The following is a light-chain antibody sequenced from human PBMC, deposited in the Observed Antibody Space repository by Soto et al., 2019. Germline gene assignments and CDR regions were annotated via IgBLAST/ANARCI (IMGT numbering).Light chain of an antibody. CDR1: QSVSSSY. CDR2: RAS. V-gene: IGKV3-20*01. J-gene: IGKJ1*01. Sequence: EIVLTQSPGTLSLSPGERATLSCRASQSVSSSYLAWYQQKPGQAPRLLIYRASSRATGIPDRFSGSGSGTDFTLTISSLQSEDFAVYYCQQYNNWPWTFGQGTKVDIK. CDR3: QQYNNWPWT.